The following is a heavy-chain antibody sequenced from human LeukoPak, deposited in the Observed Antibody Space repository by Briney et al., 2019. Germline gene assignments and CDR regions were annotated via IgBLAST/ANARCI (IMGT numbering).Heavy chain of an antibody. Sequence: SETLSLTCTVSGYSISSGYYWGWIRQPPGKGLEWIGSIYHSGSTYYNPSLKSRVTISVDTSKNQFSLKLSSVTAADTAVYYCARVLAVAGTPFDYWGQGTLVTVSS. D-gene: IGHD6-19*01. CDR2: IYHSGST. CDR1: GYSISSGYY. CDR3: ARVLAVAGTPFDY. V-gene: IGHV4-38-2*02. J-gene: IGHJ4*02.